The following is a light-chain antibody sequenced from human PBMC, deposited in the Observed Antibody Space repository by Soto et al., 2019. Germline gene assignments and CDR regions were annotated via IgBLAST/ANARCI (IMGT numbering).Light chain of an antibody. CDR1: QSVGRNY. V-gene: IGKV3-20*01. J-gene: IGKJ1*01. CDR3: QQYGTSPWA. CDR2: AAS. Sequence: EIVLTQFPGTLSLSPGERATLSCRASQSVGRNYVAWYQQKPGQAPRVIIYAASNRASGIPDRFSGSGCGSDFTLTISRREPEDFAVYYCQQYGTSPWACGQGTKVEIK.